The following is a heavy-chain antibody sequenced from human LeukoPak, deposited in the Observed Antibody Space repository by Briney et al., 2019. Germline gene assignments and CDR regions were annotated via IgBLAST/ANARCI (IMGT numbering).Heavy chain of an antibody. J-gene: IGHJ4*02. Sequence: ASVKVSCKASGYTFTSYGISWVRQAPGQGLEWMGWISAYDGNTNYAQKLQGRVTMTTDTSTSTAYMELRSLRSDDTAVCYCARDRGSYFPFDYWGQGTLVTVPS. D-gene: IGHD1-26*01. CDR3: ARDRGSYFPFDY. V-gene: IGHV1-18*01. CDR1: GYTFTSYG. CDR2: ISAYDGNT.